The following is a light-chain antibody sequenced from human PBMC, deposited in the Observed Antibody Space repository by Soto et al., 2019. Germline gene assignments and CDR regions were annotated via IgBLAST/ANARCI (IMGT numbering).Light chain of an antibody. V-gene: IGKV1-5*03. CDR2: KAS. J-gene: IGKJ1*01. CDR3: QQYNTYST. CDR1: QTISNW. Sequence: DIQMAKSPPTLFAAVGDRVTITCRASQTISNWLAWYQQKPGKAPNLLIYKASSLESGVPSRFSGSGSGTEFTLTISSLQPDDFATYYCQQYNTYSTFGQGTKV.